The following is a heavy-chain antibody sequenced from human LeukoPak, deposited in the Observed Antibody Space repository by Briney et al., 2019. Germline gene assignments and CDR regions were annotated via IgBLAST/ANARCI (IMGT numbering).Heavy chain of an antibody. CDR3: ARDLCSTTSCFDY. J-gene: IGHJ4*02. CDR1: GFIFSSYG. D-gene: IGHD2-2*01. V-gene: IGHV3-33*01. CDR2: WHFASNK. Sequence: GGSLRLSCVTSGFIFSSYGIHWVRQAPGKGLEWVAWHFASNKYYAESVRGRFTMSRDNSKSTLYLQMDSLRVEDTAVYYCARDLCSTTSCFDYRGQGTLVSVSS.